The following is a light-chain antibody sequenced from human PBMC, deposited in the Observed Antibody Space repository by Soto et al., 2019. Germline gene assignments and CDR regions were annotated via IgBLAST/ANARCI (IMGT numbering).Light chain of an antibody. CDR2: GGY. CDR1: QSVSSSN. Sequence: EIVLTQSPGTLSLSPGERATLSCRASQSVSSSNLAWYQQKRGQSPRVIIYGGYTRAAGIPDRFSGSGSGPDFPLTISRLEPEDFAVYFCQHYGDSPWTFGQGTKVEIK. V-gene: IGKV3-20*01. CDR3: QHYGDSPWT. J-gene: IGKJ1*01.